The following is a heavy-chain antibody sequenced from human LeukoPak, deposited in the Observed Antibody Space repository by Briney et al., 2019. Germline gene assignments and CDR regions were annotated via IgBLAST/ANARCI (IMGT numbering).Heavy chain of an antibody. CDR1: GFTFSSYG. D-gene: IGHD3-3*01. CDR3: AKGEWLADS. CDR2: IRYDGNDK. Sequence: PGGSLRLSCAASGFTFSSYGMHWVRQAPGKGLEWVAFIRYDGNDKYYADSVKGRFTISRDNSKNSLYLQINTLRPVDTAVYYCAKGEWLADSWGQGTLVTVSS. V-gene: IGHV3-30*02. J-gene: IGHJ4*02.